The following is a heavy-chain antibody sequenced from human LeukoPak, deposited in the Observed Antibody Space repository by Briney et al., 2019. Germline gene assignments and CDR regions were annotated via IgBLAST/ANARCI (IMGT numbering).Heavy chain of an antibody. Sequence: PGGSLRLSCAASGFTFSTYDMHWVRQPAGRGLEWVSTVGADAETYYPGSVRGRFTISRDNAKNTLHLHMNSLRAGDTAVYFCARGNWAYYASGIYGMDVWGQGTTVAVS. J-gene: IGHJ6*02. CDR3: ARGNWAYYASGIYGMDV. CDR1: GFTFSTYD. V-gene: IGHV3-13*01. D-gene: IGHD3-10*01. CDR2: VGADAET.